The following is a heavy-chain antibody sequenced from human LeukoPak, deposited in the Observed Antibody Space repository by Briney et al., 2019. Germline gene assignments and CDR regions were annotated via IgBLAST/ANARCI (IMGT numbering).Heavy chain of an antibody. J-gene: IGHJ3*02. Sequence: GGSLRLSCAASGFTFSSYSMNWVRQAPGKGLEWVSSISSSSSYIYYADSVKGRFTISRDNAKNSLYLQMNSLRAEDTAVYYCARDQVVPAARSAGRAFDIWGQGTMVTVSS. V-gene: IGHV3-21*01. CDR3: ARDQVVPAARSAGRAFDI. CDR2: ISSSSSYI. D-gene: IGHD2-2*01. CDR1: GFTFSSYS.